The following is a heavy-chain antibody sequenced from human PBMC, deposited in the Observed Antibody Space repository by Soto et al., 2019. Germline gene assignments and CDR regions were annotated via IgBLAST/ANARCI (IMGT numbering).Heavy chain of an antibody. Sequence: QVQLVESGGGVVQPGRSLRLSCAASGFTFSSYGMHWVRQAPGKGLEWVAVISYDGSNKYYADSVKGRFTISRDNSKNTLYLQMNSLRAEDTAVYYCAKDLWWERAFASWGQGTLVTVSS. J-gene: IGHJ4*02. D-gene: IGHD1-26*01. V-gene: IGHV3-30*18. CDR2: ISYDGSNK. CDR3: AKDLWWERAFAS. CDR1: GFTFSSYG.